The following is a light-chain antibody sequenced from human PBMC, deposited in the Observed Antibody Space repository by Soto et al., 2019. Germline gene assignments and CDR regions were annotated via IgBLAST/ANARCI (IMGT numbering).Light chain of an antibody. CDR1: SSNIGAGYD. CDR3: QSYDASLGGGL. J-gene: IGLJ2*01. Sequence: QSVLTQPPSVSGAPGQRVTISCTGSSSNIGAGYDVHWYQQLPGTAPKLLVHGNTDRPSGVPDRFSGSKSGTSASLAITGLEAEDEADYYSQSYDASLGGGLFGGGTKLTVL. CDR2: GNT. V-gene: IGLV1-40*01.